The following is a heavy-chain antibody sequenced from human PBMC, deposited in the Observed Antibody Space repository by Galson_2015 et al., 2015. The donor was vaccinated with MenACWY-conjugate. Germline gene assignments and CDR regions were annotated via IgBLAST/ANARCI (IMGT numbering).Heavy chain of an antibody. V-gene: IGHV5-51*01. D-gene: IGHD6-19*01. J-gene: IGHJ4*02. Sequence: QSGAEVKKPGESLQISCKGSGYTFTSNWIGWVRQMPGKGLECMGILYPGDSETRYSPSFQGQVTMSADRSTSTAYLQWSSLKASDTAIYYCAACHTSGWSFDYWGQGTLVSVSS. CDR3: AACHTSGWSFDY. CDR2: LYPGDSET. CDR1: GYTFTSNW.